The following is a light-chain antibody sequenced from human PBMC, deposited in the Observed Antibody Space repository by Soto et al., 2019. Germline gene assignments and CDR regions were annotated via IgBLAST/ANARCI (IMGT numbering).Light chain of an antibody. Sequence: QSVLTQPASVSGSPAQSITISCTGTSSDVGGYNYDSWYQQHPGKAPKLMIYEVSNRPSGVSNRFSGSKSGNTASLTISGLQAEDEADYYCSSYTSSSTLVFGTGTQVTVL. J-gene: IGLJ1*01. CDR2: EVS. V-gene: IGLV2-14*01. CDR1: SSDVGGYNY. CDR3: SSYTSSSTLV.